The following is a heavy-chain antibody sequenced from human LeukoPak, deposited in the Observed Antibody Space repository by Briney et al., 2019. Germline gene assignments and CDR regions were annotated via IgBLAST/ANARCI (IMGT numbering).Heavy chain of an antibody. CDR2: ICWNSGNI. CDR3: AKEYCSTASCYYYGMDV. Sequence: PGRSLRLSCAASGFTFDDYAMHWVRQAPGKGLEWVSSICWNSGNIAYADSVQGRFTISRENAKNSLSLQMNSLRPDDTALYYCAKEYCSTASCYYYGMDVWGQGTTVTVSS. CDR1: GFTFDDYA. J-gene: IGHJ6*02. V-gene: IGHV3-9*01. D-gene: IGHD2-2*01.